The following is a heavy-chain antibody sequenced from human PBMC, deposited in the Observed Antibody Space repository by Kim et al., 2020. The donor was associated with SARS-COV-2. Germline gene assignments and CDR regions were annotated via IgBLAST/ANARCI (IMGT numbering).Heavy chain of an antibody. V-gene: IGHV4-39*01. J-gene: IGHJ2*01. D-gene: IGHD2-2*01. CDR1: GGSISSSTYY. CDR3: ARLQHCSSTKCNFPSWYFDL. Sequence: SETLSLTCTVSGGSISSSTYYWGWVRQPPGKGLEWIGNIYYSGSTYYNPSLKSRVTISVDTSKNQFSLRLSSVTAADTAMYYCARLQHCSSTKCNFPSWYFDLWGRGTLVTVAS. CDR2: IYYSGST.